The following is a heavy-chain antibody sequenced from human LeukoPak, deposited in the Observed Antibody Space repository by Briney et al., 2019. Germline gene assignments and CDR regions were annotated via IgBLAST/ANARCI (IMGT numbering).Heavy chain of an antibody. CDR2: ISSSGSTI. D-gene: IGHD3-3*01. J-gene: IGHJ6*02. V-gene: IGHV3-11*04. CDR3: ARDRAENHYVFWSGYLAPNYYYYGMDV. CDR1: GFTFSDYY. Sequence: GGSLRLSCAASGFTFSDYYMSWIRQAPGKGLEWVSYISSSGSTIYYADSVKGRFTISRDNAKNSLYLQMNSLRAEDTAVYYCARDRAENHYVFWSGYLAPNYYYYGMDVWGQGTTVTVSS.